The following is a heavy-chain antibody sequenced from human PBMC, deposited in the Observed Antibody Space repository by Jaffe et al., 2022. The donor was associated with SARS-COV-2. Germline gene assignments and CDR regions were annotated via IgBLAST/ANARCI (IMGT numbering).Heavy chain of an antibody. Sequence: EVQLVESGGGLVQPGGSLTLSCAASGFTFNTYWILWVRQAPGKGLEWVANINQNGREKNYMDSVKGRFTISRDNAKNSLYLQMNSLRAEDTAVYYCARHGLTSAGFFDYWGQGALVTVSS. CDR3: ARHGLTSAGFFDY. V-gene: IGHV3-7*01. J-gene: IGHJ4*02. D-gene: IGHD6-13*01. CDR2: INQNGREK. CDR1: GFTFNTYW.